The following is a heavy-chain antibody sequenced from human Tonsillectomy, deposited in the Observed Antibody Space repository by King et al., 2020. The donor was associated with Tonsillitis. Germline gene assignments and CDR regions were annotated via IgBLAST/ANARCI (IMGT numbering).Heavy chain of an antibody. CDR1: GGPFSDFY. CDR3: ASLKPYYHGSGSRYNDYFVDV. CDR2: INHDGNT. J-gene: IGHJ6*03. V-gene: IGHV4-34*01. Sequence: VQLQQWGAGLLKSSETLSLTCAVYGGPFSDFYCSWIRQPPGKGLEWIGEINHDGNTNNNPSLKSRVTISVDRSKAQFSLTLNSVTSADTAVYYCASLKPYYHGSGSRYNDYFVDVWGKGTTVTVSS. D-gene: IGHD3-10*01.